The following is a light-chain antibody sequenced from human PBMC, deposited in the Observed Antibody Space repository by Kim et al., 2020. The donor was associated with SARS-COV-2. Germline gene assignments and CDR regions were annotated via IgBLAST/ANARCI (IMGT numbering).Light chain of an antibody. CDR3: QQYDNLPRYT. J-gene: IGKJ2*01. V-gene: IGKV1-33*01. Sequence: SVGDRVTITCQASQDISNYLNLYQQKPGKAPKLLIYDASNLETGVPSRFSGSGSGTDFTFTISSLQPEDIATYYCQQYDNLPRYTFGQGTKLEI. CDR1: QDISNY. CDR2: DAS.